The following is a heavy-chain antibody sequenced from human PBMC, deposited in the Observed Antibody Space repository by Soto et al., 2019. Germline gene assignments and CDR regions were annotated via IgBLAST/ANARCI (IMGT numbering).Heavy chain of an antibody. CDR1: GGTFSSYA. D-gene: IGHD6-19*01. CDR3: ASSKSDGYSSGWYRN. Sequence: GASVKVSCKASGGTFSSYAISWVRQAPGQGLEWMGGIIPIFGTANYAQKFQGRVTITADESTSTAYMELSSPRSEDTAVYYCASSKSDGYSSGWYRNWGQGTLVTVSS. J-gene: IGHJ4*02. V-gene: IGHV1-69*13. CDR2: IIPIFGTA.